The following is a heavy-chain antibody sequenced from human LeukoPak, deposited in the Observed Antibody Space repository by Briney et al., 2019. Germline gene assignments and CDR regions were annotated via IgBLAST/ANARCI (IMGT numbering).Heavy chain of an antibody. CDR2: INPNSGGT. J-gene: IGHJ5*02. Sequence: ASVKVSCKSSGYTFTVYYIAWGRQAPGQGLEWMGWINPNSGGTNYAQKFQGRVTMTRDTSISTAYMELSRLRSDDTAVYYCARDRQWIQLSLHLIDHCGQGTLVTVSS. D-gene: IGHD5-18*01. CDR3: ARDRQWIQLSLHLIDH. V-gene: IGHV1-2*02. CDR1: GYTFTVYY.